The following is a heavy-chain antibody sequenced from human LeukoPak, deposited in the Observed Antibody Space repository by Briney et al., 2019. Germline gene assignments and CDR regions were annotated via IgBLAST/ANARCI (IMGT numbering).Heavy chain of an antibody. Sequence: ASVKVSCKASGYTFTSYDINWVRQATGQGLEWMGWMNPNSGNTGYAQKFQGRVTITRNTSISTAYMELSSLRSEDTAVYYCARVGIAAAAPFDYWGQGTLVTVSS. V-gene: IGHV1-8*03. CDR2: MNPNSGNT. D-gene: IGHD6-13*01. CDR1: GYTFTSYD. J-gene: IGHJ4*02. CDR3: ARVGIAAAAPFDY.